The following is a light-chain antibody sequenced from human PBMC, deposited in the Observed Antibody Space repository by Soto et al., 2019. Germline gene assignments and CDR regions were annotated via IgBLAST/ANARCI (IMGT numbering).Light chain of an antibody. CDR2: DVS. CDR1: SSDVGAYDY. V-gene: IGLV2-14*01. CDR3: SSYTSSSTPLYV. J-gene: IGLJ1*01. Sequence: QSALTQPASVSGSPGQSIAISCTGTSSDVGAYDYVSWYQQHPGKAPKIMIYDVSDRPSGVSDRFSGSKSGSTASLTISGLQAEDEADYYCSSYTSSSTPLYVFGTGTKVTVL.